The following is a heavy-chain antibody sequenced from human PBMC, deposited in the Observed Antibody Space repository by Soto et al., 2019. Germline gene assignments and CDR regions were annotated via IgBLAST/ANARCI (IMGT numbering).Heavy chain of an antibody. CDR3: ARDGVYGSGSYGYYGMDV. D-gene: IGHD3-10*01. CDR2: ITAYNGNT. CDR1: GYTFSSYG. J-gene: IGHJ6*02. V-gene: IGHV1-18*04. Sequence: QVQLVQSGAEVKKPGASVKVSCKASGYTFSSYGISWVRQAPGQGLEWMGWITAYNGNTNYAQKLQDRVTMTTDTSTSTAYMELRSLRSDDTAVYYCARDGVYGSGSYGYYGMDVWGQGTTVTVSS.